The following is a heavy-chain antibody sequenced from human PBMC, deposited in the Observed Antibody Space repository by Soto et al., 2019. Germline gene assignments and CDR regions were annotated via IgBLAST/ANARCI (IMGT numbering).Heavy chain of an antibody. D-gene: IGHD2-15*01. CDR2: ISANDGQT. Sequence: QVKLVQSGAEVKMPGASVKVSCEASGYTLVNYGLSWVRQAPGHGPEWMGYISANDGQTEYSQSFNGRLTLTRDTSTNNVYMDLSSLTSGDTAIYYCARDRSGGHPVGFYDYYGMDVWGQGTSVSVFS. CDR1: GYTLVNYG. V-gene: IGHV1-18*04. CDR3: ARDRSGGHPVGFYDYYGMDV. J-gene: IGHJ6*02.